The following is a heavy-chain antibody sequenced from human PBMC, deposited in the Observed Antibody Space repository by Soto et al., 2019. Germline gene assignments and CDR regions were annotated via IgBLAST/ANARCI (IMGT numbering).Heavy chain of an antibody. V-gene: IGHV1-69*01. CDR3: ASLVYCSGGSCRNWFDP. J-gene: IGHJ5*02. CDR2: IIPIFGTA. CDR1: GGTFSSYA. D-gene: IGHD2-15*01. Sequence: QVQLVQSGAEVKKPGSSVKVSCKASGGTFSSYAISWVRQAPGQGLEWMGGIIPIFGTANYAQKFQGRVRITADEYTSTAYMEVSSLRSEDTAVYYCASLVYCSGGSCRNWFDPWGQGTLVTVSS.